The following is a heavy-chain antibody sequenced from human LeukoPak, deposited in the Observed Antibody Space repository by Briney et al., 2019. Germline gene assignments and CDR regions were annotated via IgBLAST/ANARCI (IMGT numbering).Heavy chain of an antibody. J-gene: IGHJ4*02. D-gene: IGHD1-14*01. V-gene: IGHV3-30*04. CDR1: GFTFSSYA. CDR2: ISYDGSNK. CDR3: AKGGIPETHFDY. Sequence: PPGGSLRLSCAASGFTFSSYAMHWVRQAPGKGLEWVAVISYDGSNKYYADSVKGRFTISRDNSKNTLYLQMNSLRAEDTAVYYCAKGGIPETHFDYWGQGTLVTVSS.